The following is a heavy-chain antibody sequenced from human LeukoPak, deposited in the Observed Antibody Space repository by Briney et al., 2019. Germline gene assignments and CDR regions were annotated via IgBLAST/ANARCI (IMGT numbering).Heavy chain of an antibody. J-gene: IGHJ4*02. D-gene: IGHD3-22*01. Sequence: PGGSLRLSCAASGFTFSSYSMNWVRQAPGKGLEWVSSISSSRSYIYYADSVKGRFTIYRDNAKNSLYLQMNSLRAEDTAVYYCAKDSADLNYYDSSGYWWGQGTLVTVSS. CDR2: ISSSRSYI. CDR3: AKDSADLNYYDSSGYW. CDR1: GFTFSSYS. V-gene: IGHV3-21*01.